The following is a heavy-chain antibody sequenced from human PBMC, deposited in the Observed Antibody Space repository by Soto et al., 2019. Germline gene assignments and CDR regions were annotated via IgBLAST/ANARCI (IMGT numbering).Heavy chain of an antibody. V-gene: IGHV3-30-3*01. CDR3: TRADLTVTLSVFDP. D-gene: IGHD4-17*01. Sequence: QVQLLESGGGVVQPGRSLRLSCAASGFIFSRYFMHWVRQAPGKGLEWVALISDDGSTKYYADSVTGRFTISRDNSKSTLYLQMNSLSADHTAVYYCTRADLTVTLSVFDPWGQGTLVTVSS. CDR1: GFIFSRYF. J-gene: IGHJ5*02. CDR2: ISDDGSTK.